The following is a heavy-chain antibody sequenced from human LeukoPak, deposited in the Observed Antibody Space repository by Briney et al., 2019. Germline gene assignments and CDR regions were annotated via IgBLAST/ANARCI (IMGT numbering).Heavy chain of an antibody. D-gene: IGHD3-10*01. CDR2: ISGSGGST. V-gene: IGHV3-23*01. CDR3: AKDYFGSGSYYNANPYYFDY. J-gene: IGHJ4*02. CDR1: GFTFSSYA. Sequence: RGSLRLSCAASGFTFSSYAMSSVRQAPGKGLEWVSGISGSGGSTYNADSVKGRFTISRDNSENTLHLQMNTLRAEDTAVYYCAKDYFGSGSYYNANPYYFDYWGQGTLVTVSS.